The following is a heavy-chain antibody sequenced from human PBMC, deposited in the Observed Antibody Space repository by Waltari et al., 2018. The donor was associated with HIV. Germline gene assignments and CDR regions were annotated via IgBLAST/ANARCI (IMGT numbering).Heavy chain of an antibody. CDR2: LSVDGSNE. D-gene: IGHD3-16*01. CDR3: AKRGTENGGEGWGIDF. Sequence: QVRLIESGGRVVQPGGWLRLSCTTSGFDFYSFGLYWVRQAPGKTLQWVAFLSVDGSNENYEESVKGGFFVSGDNVKKSCFLEILPVKSEETALYYCAKRGTENGGEGWGIDFWGQGTLVTVSS. CDR1: GFDFYSFG. J-gene: IGHJ4*02. V-gene: IGHV3-30*02.